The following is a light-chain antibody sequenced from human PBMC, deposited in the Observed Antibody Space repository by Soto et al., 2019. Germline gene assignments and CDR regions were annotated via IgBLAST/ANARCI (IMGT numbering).Light chain of an antibody. J-gene: IGLJ7*01. CDR3: SSYTGSDNLV. V-gene: IGLV2-8*01. CDR2: EVN. Sequence: QSALTQPPSASGSPGQSVTISCTGTGSDVGGYNYVSWYQHHPGKAPKLMIYEVNKRPSGVPDRFSASKSGNTASLTVSGLQPEDEADYYCSSYTGSDNLVFGGGTQLTVL. CDR1: GSDVGGYNY.